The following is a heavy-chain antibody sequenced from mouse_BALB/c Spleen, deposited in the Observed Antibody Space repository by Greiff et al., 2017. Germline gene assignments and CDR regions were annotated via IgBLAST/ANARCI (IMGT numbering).Heavy chain of an antibody. J-gene: IGHJ2*01. CDR2: IRNKANGYTT. CDR3: ARYYGYFDY. D-gene: IGHD1-1*01. Sequence: EVKLQESGGGLVQPGGSLRLSCATSGFTFTDYYMSWVRQPPGKALEWLGFIRNKANGYTTEYSASVKGRFTISRDNSQSILYLQMNTLRAEDSATYYCARYYGYFDYWGQGTTLTVSS. CDR1: GFTFTDYY. V-gene: IGHV7-3*02.